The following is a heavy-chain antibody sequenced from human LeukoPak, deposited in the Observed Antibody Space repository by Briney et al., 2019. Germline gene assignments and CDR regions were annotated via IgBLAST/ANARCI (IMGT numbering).Heavy chain of an antibody. J-gene: IGHJ4*02. Sequence: GGSLRLSCAASGFNFSSYWMSWVRQAPGKGLEWVSVIYSGGSTYYADSVKGRFTISRDNSKNTLYLQMNSLRAEDTAVYYCARDGGSSGWYCDYWGQGTLVTVSS. CDR1: GFNFSSYW. D-gene: IGHD6-19*01. CDR3: ARDGGSSGWYCDY. V-gene: IGHV3-66*01. CDR2: IYSGGST.